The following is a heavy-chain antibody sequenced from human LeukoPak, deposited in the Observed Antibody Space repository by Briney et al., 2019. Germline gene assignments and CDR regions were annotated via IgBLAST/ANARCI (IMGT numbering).Heavy chain of an antibody. J-gene: IGHJ3*02. CDR3: ARVVVIILAFDI. Sequence: SETLSLTCTVSGGSISSSSYYWGWIRQPPGKGLEWIGSIYYSGSTYYNPSLKSRVTISVDTSKNQFSLKLSSVTAADTAVYYCARVVVIILAFDIWGQGTMVTVSS. V-gene: IGHV4-39*07. CDR2: IYYSGST. D-gene: IGHD3-22*01. CDR1: GGSISSSSYY.